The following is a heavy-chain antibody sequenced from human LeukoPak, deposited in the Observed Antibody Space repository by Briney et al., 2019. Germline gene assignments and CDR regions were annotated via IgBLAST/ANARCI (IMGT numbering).Heavy chain of an antibody. V-gene: IGHV3-23*01. CDR2: ISGSGGST. J-gene: IGHJ5*02. CDR1: GFTFSSYS. D-gene: IGHD3-22*01. Sequence: GGSLRLSCAASGFTFSSYSMNWVRQAPGKGLEWVSAISGSGGSTYYADSVKGRFTISRDNSKNTLYLQMNSLRAEDTAVYYCAKDPTPAYYYDSSGSHPHWFDPWGQGTLVTVSS. CDR3: AKDPTPAYYYDSSGSHPHWFDP.